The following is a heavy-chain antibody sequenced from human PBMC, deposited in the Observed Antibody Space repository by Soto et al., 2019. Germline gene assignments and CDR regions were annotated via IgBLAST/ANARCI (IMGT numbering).Heavy chain of an antibody. CDR3: ARAYSGRLPRRADYYYAMEV. V-gene: IGHV3-13*05. CDR1: GFTLSAYD. D-gene: IGHD2-15*01. CDR2: LGAADDP. Sequence: EVQVVESGGGVVEPGGSLRLSCAASGFTLSAYDMHWVRQAEGKGLEWVSALGAADDPYYLVSVKGRFTISRENAKNSLYLQMNNLRAGDTAVYYCARAYSGRLPRRADYYYAMEVWGQGTTVTVSS. J-gene: IGHJ6*02.